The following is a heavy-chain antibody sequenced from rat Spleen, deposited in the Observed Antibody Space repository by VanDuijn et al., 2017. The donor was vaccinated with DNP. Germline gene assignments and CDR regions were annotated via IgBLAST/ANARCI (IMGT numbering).Heavy chain of an antibody. Sequence: EVQLVESGGGLVQPGRSLKLSCAASGFTFSNYGMHWIRQAPTKGLEWVASISPSGGSTYYRDPLKGRFTIPRDNAKSTLYLQMDSLRSEDTATYYCATSRIITIAADAMDAWGQGTSVTVSS. V-gene: IGHV5-19*01. D-gene: IGHD1-2*01. CDR1: GFTFSNYG. CDR3: ATSRIITIAADAMDA. CDR2: ISPSGGST. J-gene: IGHJ4*01.